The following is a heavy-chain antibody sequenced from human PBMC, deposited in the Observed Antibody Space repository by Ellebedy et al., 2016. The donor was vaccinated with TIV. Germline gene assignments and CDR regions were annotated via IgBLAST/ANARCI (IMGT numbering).Heavy chain of an antibody. CDR2: ISSSSSYI. D-gene: IGHD5-12*01. J-gene: IGHJ4*02. CDR3: AREGGYSGYENFDY. V-gene: IGHV3-21*01. Sequence: PGGSLRLSCAASGFTFSSYSMNWVRQAPGKGLEWVSSISSSSSYIYYADSVKGRFTISRDNAKNSLYLQMNSLTAEDTAVYYCAREGGYSGYENFDYWGQGTLVTVSS. CDR1: GFTFSSYS.